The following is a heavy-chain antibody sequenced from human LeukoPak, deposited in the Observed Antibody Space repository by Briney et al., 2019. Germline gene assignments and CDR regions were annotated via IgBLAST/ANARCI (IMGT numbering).Heavy chain of an antibody. CDR2: INHSGST. D-gene: IGHD6-6*01. J-gene: IGHJ4*02. CDR1: GLSFSGYY. Sequence: SPILSPTQAVDGLSFSGYYGGSIRHHPRKWRELVGEINHSGSTNYNPSIKSRVTISVDTSNNQFSLKLTSVLAADTAVYYCARGLSGGLAASQRRFDYWGQGTLVTVSS. CDR3: ARGLSGGLAASQRRFDY. V-gene: IGHV4-34*01.